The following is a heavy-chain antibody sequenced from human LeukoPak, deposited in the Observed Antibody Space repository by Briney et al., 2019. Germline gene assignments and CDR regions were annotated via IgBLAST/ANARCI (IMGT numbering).Heavy chain of an antibody. CDR2: VYYSGST. CDR1: GGSISSYY. Sequence: SETLSLTCTVSGGSISSYYWTWIRQSPGKGLEWIGYVYYSGSTNYNPSLKSRVTISVDTSQNQFSLRLSSVTAADTAVYYCARDGDYGGNSYYYYYYMDVWGKGTTVTVSS. D-gene: IGHD4-23*01. V-gene: IGHV4-59*01. J-gene: IGHJ6*03. CDR3: ARDGDYGGNSYYYYYYMDV.